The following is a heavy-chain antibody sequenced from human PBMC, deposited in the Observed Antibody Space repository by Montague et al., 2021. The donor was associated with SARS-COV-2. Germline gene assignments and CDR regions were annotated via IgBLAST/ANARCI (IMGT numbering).Heavy chain of an antibody. V-gene: IGHV4-61*01. J-gene: IGHJ4*02. CDR1: GGSVRSGSYY. Sequence: SETLSLTCSVSGGSVRSGSYYWSWIRQPPGKGLQWIGNVLYTGVTSFNPSLKSRLTMSVGSSKHEFSRNLRSVTAADTAVYYCAMTAVIRYQYYFDNWGQGTVVAASS. D-gene: IGHD3-16*02. CDR3: AMTAVIRYQYYFDN. CDR2: VLYTGVT.